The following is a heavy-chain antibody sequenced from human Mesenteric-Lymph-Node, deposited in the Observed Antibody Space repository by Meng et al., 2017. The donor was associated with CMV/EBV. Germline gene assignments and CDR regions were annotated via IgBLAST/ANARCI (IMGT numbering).Heavy chain of an antibody. CDR1: GFTFSGST. D-gene: IGHD6-13*01. V-gene: IGHV3-73*01. CDR2: IRSKANSYAT. CDR3: TNIAAAGTDY. J-gene: IGHJ4*02. Sequence: GESLKISCAASGFTFSGSTMHWVRQASGKGLEWVGRIRSKANSYATAYAASVKGRFTISRDDSKNTAYLQMNSLKTEDTAVYYCTNIAAAGTDYWGQGTLVTVSS.